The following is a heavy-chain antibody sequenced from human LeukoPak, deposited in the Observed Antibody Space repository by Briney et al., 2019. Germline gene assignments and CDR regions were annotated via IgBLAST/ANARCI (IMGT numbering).Heavy chain of an antibody. CDR1: GGTFISYA. CDR3: AREGLYDYGDYREDAFDI. Sequence: GSSVKVSCKASGGTFISYAISWVRQAPGQGLEWMGGIIPIFGTANYAQKFQGRVTITADESTSTAYMELSSLRSEDTAVYYCAREGLYDYGDYREDAFDIWGQGTMVTVSS. D-gene: IGHD4-17*01. J-gene: IGHJ3*02. V-gene: IGHV1-69*01. CDR2: IIPIFGTA.